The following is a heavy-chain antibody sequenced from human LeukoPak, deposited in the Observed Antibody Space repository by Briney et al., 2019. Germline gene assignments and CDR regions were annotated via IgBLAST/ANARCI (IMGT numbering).Heavy chain of an antibody. D-gene: IGHD6-19*01. CDR3: ATGVAVAGFYYFDY. Sequence: ASVKVSCKASGYTLTELSMHWVRQAPGKGLEWMGGFDPEDGETIYAQKFQGRVTMTEDTSTDTAYMELSSLRSEDTAVYYCATGVAVAGFYYFDYWGQGTLVTVSS. CDR1: GYTLTELS. J-gene: IGHJ4*02. CDR2: FDPEDGET. V-gene: IGHV1-24*01.